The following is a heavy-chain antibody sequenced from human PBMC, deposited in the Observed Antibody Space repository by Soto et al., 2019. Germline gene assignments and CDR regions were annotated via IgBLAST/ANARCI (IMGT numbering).Heavy chain of an antibody. CDR1: GFTFRNPW. D-gene: IGHD3-10*01. CDR3: ARGGAAGRGDAIDI. J-gene: IGHJ6*02. V-gene: IGHV3-74*01. Sequence: EVQLEESGGGSVQLGESLRVSCVASGFTFRNPWMHWVRQVPGKGLVWVCRINGDGTRASYADFMKGRFNISIANDQNLLFLQLNALRADNTGVYHIARGGAAGRGDAIDIWGPGTTVAVSS. CDR2: INGDGTRA.